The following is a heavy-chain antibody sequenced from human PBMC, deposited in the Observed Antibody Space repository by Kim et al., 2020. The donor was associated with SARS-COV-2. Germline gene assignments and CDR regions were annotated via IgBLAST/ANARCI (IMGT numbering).Heavy chain of an antibody. V-gene: IGHV3-21*01. CDR1: GFTFSSYS. J-gene: IGHJ5*02. D-gene: IGHD6-19*01. CDR2: ISSSSSYI. CDR3: AREGGGSSGWSGFDP. Sequence: GGSLRLSCAASGFTFSSYSMNWVRQAPGKGLEWVSSISSSSSYIYYADSVKGRFTISRDNAKNSLYLQMNSLRAEDTAVYYCAREGGGSSGWSGFDPWGQGTLFTVSS.